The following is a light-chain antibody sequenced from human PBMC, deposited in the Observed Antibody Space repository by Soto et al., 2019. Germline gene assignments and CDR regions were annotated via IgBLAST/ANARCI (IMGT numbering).Light chain of an antibody. CDR3: LQDYNYPWT. V-gene: IGKV1-6*01. Sequence: AIQMTQSPSSLSASLGDRVTITCRASQGIRNDLGWYQQKPGKAPKLLIYAASSLQSGVPSRFSGSGSGTDLTLTISSMQPEDFATYYCLQDYNYPWTFGKGTKVDIK. J-gene: IGKJ1*01. CDR2: AAS. CDR1: QGIRND.